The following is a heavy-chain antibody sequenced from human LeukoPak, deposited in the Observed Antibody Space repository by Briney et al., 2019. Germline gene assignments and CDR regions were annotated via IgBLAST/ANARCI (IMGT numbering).Heavy chain of an antibody. CDR2: INHSGST. CDR1: GGSFSGYY. D-gene: IGHD2-8*02. CDR3: ARDSPYGTAGY. Sequence: SETLSLTCAVYGGSFSGYYWSWIRQPPGKGLEWIGEINHSGSTNYNPSLKSRVTISVDTSKNQFSLKLSSVTAADTAVYYCARDSPYGTAGYWGQGTLVTVSS. V-gene: IGHV4-34*01. J-gene: IGHJ4*02.